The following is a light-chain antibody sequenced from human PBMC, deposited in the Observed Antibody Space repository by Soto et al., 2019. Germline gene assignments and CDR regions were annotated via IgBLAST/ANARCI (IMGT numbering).Light chain of an antibody. V-gene: IGKV3-20*01. CDR1: QSVSSN. J-gene: IGKJ5*01. CDR3: QQYGSSPQA. Sequence: EIVMTHSPATLSVSPGEIATLSCRASQSVSSNLAWYQQKPGQAPRLLIHGASTRATGIPARFSGSGSGTDFTLTISRLEPEDFAVYYCQQYGSSPQAFGQGTRLEIK. CDR2: GAS.